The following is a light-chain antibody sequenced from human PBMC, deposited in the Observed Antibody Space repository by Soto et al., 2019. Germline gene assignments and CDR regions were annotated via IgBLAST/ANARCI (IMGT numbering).Light chain of an antibody. CDR2: EVT. CDR3: SSYTSTSRYV. Sequence: QSALTQPPSVSGSPGQSVTISCTGTSSDVGKYDRVSWYQQPPGTAPKLIIYEVTNRPSGLPARFSGSKSGNTASLTISGLQADDEADYYCSSYTSTSRYVFGAGTKLTVL. J-gene: IGLJ1*01. V-gene: IGLV2-18*02. CDR1: SSDVGKYDR.